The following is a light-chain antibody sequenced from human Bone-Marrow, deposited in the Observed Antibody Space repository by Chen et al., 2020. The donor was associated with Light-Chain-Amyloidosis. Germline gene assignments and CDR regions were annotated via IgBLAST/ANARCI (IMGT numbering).Light chain of an antibody. CDR1: SSNIVIMY. J-gene: IGLJ1*01. CDR3: AAWDGSLSGYV. CDR2: RNN. Sequence: QSVLTLPPSASWPPGQRCTISCSGASSNIVIMYVYCYQHFPGAAPNLLIHRNNQRPSGVPHRCSACKSGTSAVEAIRGLRSEEEADYYCAAWDGSLSGYVFGTGTKVIVL. V-gene: IGLV1-47*01.